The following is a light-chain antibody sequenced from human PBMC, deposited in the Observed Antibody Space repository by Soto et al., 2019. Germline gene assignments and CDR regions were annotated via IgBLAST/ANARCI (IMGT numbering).Light chain of an antibody. J-gene: IGLJ1*01. Sequence: QSVLTQPASMSGSPGQSITISCTGSSSDVGAYNYDSWYQQYRPGEAPKLIIYDVSHRLAGVSTRFSGSKSGNTASLTISGLQTEDEADYYCSSYTRTATYVFGTGTKVTVL. V-gene: IGLV2-14*03. CDR3: SSYTRTATYV. CDR1: SSDVGAYNY. CDR2: DVS.